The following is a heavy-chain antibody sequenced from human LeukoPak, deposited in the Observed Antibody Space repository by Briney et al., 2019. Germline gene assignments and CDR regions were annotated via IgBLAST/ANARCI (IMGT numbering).Heavy chain of an antibody. CDR3: ARDGRVYYYSSGPGGY. D-gene: IGHD3-22*01. Sequence: ASVKVSCKASGYTFTSYGIRGERQAPGQGLEWVGCIGAYNGNTNYAQKLQGRVTMTTDTSTSTAYMELRSLRSDDTAVYYCARDGRVYYYSSGPGGYWGQGTLVTVSS. CDR2: IGAYNGNT. J-gene: IGHJ4*02. CDR1: GYTFTSYG. V-gene: IGHV1-18*01.